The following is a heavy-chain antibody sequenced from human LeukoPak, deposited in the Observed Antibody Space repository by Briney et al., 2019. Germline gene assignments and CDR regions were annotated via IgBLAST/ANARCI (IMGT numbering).Heavy chain of an antibody. CDR1: GFTFSSCG. V-gene: IGHV3-30*18. CDR3: AKDRQWGYGYYFDL. D-gene: IGHD5-18*01. Sequence: PGRSLRLSCAASGFTFSSCGMQWVRQALGKGLEWVAVISFDGSDKHYADSVKGRFTISRDNSKNMLYLQMNSLRPEDTAVYYCAKDRQWGYGYYFDLWGQGTLVTVSS. J-gene: IGHJ4*02. CDR2: ISFDGSDK.